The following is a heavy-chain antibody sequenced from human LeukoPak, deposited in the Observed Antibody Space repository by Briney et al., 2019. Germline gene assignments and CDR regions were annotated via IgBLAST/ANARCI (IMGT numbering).Heavy chain of an antibody. J-gene: IGHJ4*02. V-gene: IGHV1-18*04. CDR3: ARVVPAARSSGPPDY. Sequence: ASVKVSCKASGYTFTSYGISWVRQAPGQGLEWMGWISAYNGNTNYAQKLQGRVTMTTDTSTSTAYVELRSLRSDDTAVYYCARVVPAARSSGPPDYWGQGTLVTVSS. D-gene: IGHD2-2*01. CDR2: ISAYNGNT. CDR1: GYTFTSYG.